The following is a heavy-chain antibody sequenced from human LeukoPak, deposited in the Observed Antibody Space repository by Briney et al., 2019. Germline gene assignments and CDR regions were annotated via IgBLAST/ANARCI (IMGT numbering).Heavy chain of an antibody. J-gene: IGHJ2*01. CDR2: MNPNSGNT. V-gene: IGHV1-8*01. Sequence: ASVKVSCKASGYTFTSYDINWVRQATGQGLEWMGWMNPNSGNTGYAQKFQGRVTMTRNTSISTAYMELSSLRSEDTAVYYCASDRPRDGYNFVGPYWYFDLWGRGTLVTVSS. D-gene: IGHD5-24*01. CDR3: ASDRPRDGYNFVGPYWYFDL. CDR1: GYTFTSYD.